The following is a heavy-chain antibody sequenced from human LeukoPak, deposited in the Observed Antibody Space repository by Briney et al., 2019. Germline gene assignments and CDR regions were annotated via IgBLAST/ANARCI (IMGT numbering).Heavy chain of an antibody. CDR1: GFTFSSYA. J-gene: IGHJ6*02. D-gene: IGHD3-9*01. V-gene: IGHV3-23*01. Sequence: GGSLRLSCAASGFTFSSYAMSWVRQAPGKGLEWVSAISCSGGSTYYADSVKGWFTISRDNSKNTLYLQMNSLRAEDTAVYYCANRKDNPVLRYGMDVWGQGTTVTVSS. CDR3: ANRKDNPVLRYGMDV. CDR2: ISCSGGST.